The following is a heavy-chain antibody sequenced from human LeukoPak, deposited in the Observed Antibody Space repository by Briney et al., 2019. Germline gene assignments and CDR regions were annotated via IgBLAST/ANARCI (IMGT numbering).Heavy chain of an antibody. V-gene: IGHV3-23*01. Sequence: PAGSLRLSCAASGFTFSSYGMTWVRQAPRKGLELVSTFGRGGKTYYADSLKGRFIISRDNSVNTLYLQMNSLRAEDTAVYYCAKRDSSGHHYFDYWGQGILVTVSS. CDR3: AKRDSSGHHYFDY. D-gene: IGHD3-22*01. CDR1: GFTFSSYG. CDR2: FGRGGKT. J-gene: IGHJ4*02.